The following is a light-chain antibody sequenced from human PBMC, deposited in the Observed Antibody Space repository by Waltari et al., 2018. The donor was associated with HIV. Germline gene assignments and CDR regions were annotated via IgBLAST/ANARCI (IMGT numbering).Light chain of an antibody. CDR2: EVS. CDR3: CAYAGSTTYGI. Sequence: QSALTQPASVSGSPGQSITIPCTGTSSDVGGYNLVSWYQQHPGTSPKLMIYEVSQRPAGFSNRFSGCKSGNTASLTISGLQAEYEADYYGCAYAGSTTYGIFGGGTKLTVL. V-gene: IGLV2-23*02. J-gene: IGLJ2*01. CDR1: SSDVGGYNL.